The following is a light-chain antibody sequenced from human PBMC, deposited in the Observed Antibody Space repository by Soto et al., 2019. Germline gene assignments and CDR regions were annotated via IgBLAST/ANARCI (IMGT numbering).Light chain of an antibody. CDR1: SSDVGAYNF. V-gene: IGLV2-8*01. Sequence: QSVLTQPPSASGSPGQSVTISCTGTSSDVGAYNFVSWYQQHPGKAPKLIIYEVSKRPSGVPDRFSASKSGNTASLTVSGLQAEDEADYYCQSYDTSLGAYVFGSGTKVTVL. CDR2: EVS. J-gene: IGLJ1*01. CDR3: QSYDTSLGAYV.